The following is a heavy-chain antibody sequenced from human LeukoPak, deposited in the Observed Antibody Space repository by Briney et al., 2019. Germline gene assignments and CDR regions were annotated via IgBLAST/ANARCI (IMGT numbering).Heavy chain of an antibody. Sequence: ASVKVSCKASGYTFTSYGISWVRQAPGQGLEWMGWISAYNGNTDYAQSLQGRVTMTIDTSTSTVYMELRSLRSDNTAVYYCARDVGRSYDLDYWGQGTLVTVSS. CDR1: GYTFTSYG. CDR3: ARDVGRSYDLDY. J-gene: IGHJ4*02. CDR2: ISAYNGNT. D-gene: IGHD3-16*01. V-gene: IGHV1-18*01.